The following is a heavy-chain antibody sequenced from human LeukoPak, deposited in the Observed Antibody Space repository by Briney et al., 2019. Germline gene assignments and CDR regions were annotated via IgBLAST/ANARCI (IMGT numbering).Heavy chain of an antibody. Sequence: GGSLRLSCAASGFTFSSYGMSWVRQAPGKGLEWVSAISGSGSTIYYADSVKGRFTISRDDAKNSLYLQMNSLRAEDTAVYYCAELGITMIGGVWGKGTTVTISS. CDR2: ISGSGSTI. CDR1: GFTFSSYG. J-gene: IGHJ6*04. V-gene: IGHV3-48*04. CDR3: AELGITMIGGV. D-gene: IGHD3-10*02.